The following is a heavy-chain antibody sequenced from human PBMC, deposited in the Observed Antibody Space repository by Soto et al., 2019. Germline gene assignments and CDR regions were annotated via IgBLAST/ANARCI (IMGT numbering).Heavy chain of an antibody. J-gene: IGHJ2*01. CDR3: AKNGGIGYSYDFWYFDL. CDR1: GFTFSNYA. CDR2: ISGSGAST. V-gene: IGHV3-23*01. D-gene: IGHD5-18*01. Sequence: EVQLLESGGGLVQPGGSLRLSCAASGFTFSNYAMSWVRQAPGKGLEWVSSISGSGASTYHADSVKGRLTISRDNSKNTLFLQINSLRAEDMAVYYCAKNGGIGYSYDFWYFDLWGRGALVTVSS.